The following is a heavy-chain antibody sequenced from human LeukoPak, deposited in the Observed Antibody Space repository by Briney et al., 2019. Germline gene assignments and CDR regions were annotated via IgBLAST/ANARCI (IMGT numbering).Heavy chain of an antibody. J-gene: IGHJ4*02. D-gene: IGHD2-15*01. CDR1: GYTFTSYD. CDR3: AREARYCSGGSCYSVYYFDY. Sequence: ASVKVSCKASGYTFTSYDINWVRQATGQGLEWMGWMNPNSGNTGYAQKFQGRVTMTRNTSISTAYIELSSLRSEDTAVYYCAREARYCSGGSCYSVYYFDYWGQGTLVTVSS. V-gene: IGHV1-8*01. CDR2: MNPNSGNT.